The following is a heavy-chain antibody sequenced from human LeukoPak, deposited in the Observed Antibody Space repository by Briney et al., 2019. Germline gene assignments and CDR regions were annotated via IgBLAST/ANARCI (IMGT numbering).Heavy chain of an antibody. CDR1: GFTFSSYW. CDR2: INSDGSST. D-gene: IGHD3-10*01. J-gene: IGHJ6*03. Sequence: GGSLRLSCAASGFTFSSYWMHWVRQAPGKGLVWVSRINSDGSSTSYADSVKGRFTISRDNAKNTLYLQMNSLRPEDTAVYYCAKDQFKPSAITMLRGVRGYYYNMDVWGKATTVTISS. V-gene: IGHV3-74*01. CDR3: AKDQFKPSAITMLRGVRGYYYNMDV.